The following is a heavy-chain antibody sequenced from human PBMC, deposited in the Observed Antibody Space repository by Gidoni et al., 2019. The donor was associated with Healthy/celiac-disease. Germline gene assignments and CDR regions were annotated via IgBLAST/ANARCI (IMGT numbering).Heavy chain of an antibody. V-gene: IGHV3-21*01. CDR2: ISSSSSDI. D-gene: IGHD3-22*01. CDR1: GFTFSSYR. Sequence: EVQLVESGGGLVKPGGSLRLSCAASGFTFSSYRMNWVRQAPGKGLEWVSSISSSSSDIYYADSVKGRFTISRDNAKNSLYLQMNSLRAEDTAVYYCARARGVYYYDSSASDAFDIWGQGTMVTVSS. J-gene: IGHJ3*02. CDR3: ARARGVYYYDSSASDAFDI.